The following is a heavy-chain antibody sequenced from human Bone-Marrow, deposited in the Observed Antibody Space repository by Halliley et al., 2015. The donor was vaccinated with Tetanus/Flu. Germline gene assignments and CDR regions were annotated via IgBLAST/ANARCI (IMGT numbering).Heavy chain of an antibody. CDR2: IKDDGNEK. Sequence: SLRLSCAASGFDFSEHYMSWIRRAPGKGLEWVANIKDDGNEKYYVDSEKGRFTISRDNAKNSLYLQMNSLRAEDTAMYYCACLPRRDAFSVWGQGTMVIVSS. CDR3: ACLPRRDAFSV. V-gene: IGHV3-7*03. J-gene: IGHJ3*01. CDR1: GFDFSEHY.